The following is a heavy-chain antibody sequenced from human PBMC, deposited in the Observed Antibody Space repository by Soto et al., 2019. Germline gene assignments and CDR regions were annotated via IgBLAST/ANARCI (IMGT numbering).Heavy chain of an antibody. V-gene: IGHV3-9*01. J-gene: IGHJ6*03. CDR1: GFTFDDYA. D-gene: IGHD3-3*01. Sequence: EVQLVESGGGLVQPGRSLRLSCAASGFTFDDYAMHWVRQAPGKGLEWVSGISWNSGSIGYADSVKGRFTISRDNAKNSLYLQMNSLRAEDTALYYCAKDFKILGVVGSHYYMDVWGKGTTVTVSS. CDR3: AKDFKILGVVGSHYYMDV. CDR2: ISWNSGSI.